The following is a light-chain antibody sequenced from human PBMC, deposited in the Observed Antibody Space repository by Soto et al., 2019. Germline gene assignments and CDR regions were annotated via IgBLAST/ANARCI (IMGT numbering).Light chain of an antibody. J-gene: IGKJ4*01. V-gene: IGKV1-39*01. CDR2: AAS. CDR1: QSISNY. Sequence: DIQMTQSPSSLSASVGDRVTITCRASQSISNYLNWYQQKPGKAPKLLIYAASSLQSGVPSRFTGSGSWPDFTLTISSLQPEDFATYYCQQSSSIPLTFGGGTKVEIK. CDR3: QQSSSIPLT.